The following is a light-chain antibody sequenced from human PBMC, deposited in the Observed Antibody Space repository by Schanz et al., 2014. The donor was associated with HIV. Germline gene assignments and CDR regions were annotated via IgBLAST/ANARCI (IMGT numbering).Light chain of an antibody. J-gene: IGLJ2*01. V-gene: IGLV1-51*01. CDR3: QSFDKSVSAVV. CDR1: AFNVGQNY. Sequence: QSVLTQPPSVSAAPGQRVTISCSGSAFNVGQNYVSWYQQFPGTAPKLLIYGTHDRLSEIPDRFSGSKTGTSATLAITGLQAEDEANYYCQSFDKSVSAVVFGGGTKLTVL. CDR2: GTH.